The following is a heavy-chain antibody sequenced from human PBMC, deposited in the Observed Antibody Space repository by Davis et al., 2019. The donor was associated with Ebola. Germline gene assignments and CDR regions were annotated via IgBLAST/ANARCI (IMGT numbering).Heavy chain of an antibody. CDR1: GESFSGHY. V-gene: IGHV4-34*01. J-gene: IGHJ5*02. CDR3: ASLHQIRGKACFDL. CDR2: INQRGDS. D-gene: IGHD2-2*01. Sequence: PSETLSLTCAVNGESFSGHYWTWIRQSPGKGLEWIGEINQRGDSDYNPSLRSRATLSVDRSKLQFSLRLASVTAADTAVYYCASLHQIRGKACFDLWGQGDLVVVSS.